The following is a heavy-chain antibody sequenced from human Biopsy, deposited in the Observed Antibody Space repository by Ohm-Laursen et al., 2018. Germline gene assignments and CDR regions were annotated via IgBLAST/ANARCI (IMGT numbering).Heavy chain of an antibody. CDR3: ARGRRHCSGTCSRWYFDL. V-gene: IGHV1-2*02. Sequence: SLWASSKLSGYTSSVFTAHGLCEAPEQRLEWVGWIYITSGDTDYPQNFQGRVSMTRDTSSSTAYMDLSRLRSDDTAVYYCARGRRHCSGTCSRWYFDLWGRGTLVTVSS. J-gene: IGHJ2*01. CDR2: IYITSGDT. D-gene: IGHD2-2*01. CDR1: GYTSSVFT.